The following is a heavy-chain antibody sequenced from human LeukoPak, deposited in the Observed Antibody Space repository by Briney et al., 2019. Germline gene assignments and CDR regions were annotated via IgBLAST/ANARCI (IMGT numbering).Heavy chain of an antibody. Sequence: ASVKVSCKASGYTFTGYCMHWVRQAPGQGLEWMGWINPKSGGTNYAQKFQGRVTMTRDTSISTAYMELSRLRSDDTAVYYCARDQVEWELQYYFDYWGQGTLVTVSS. J-gene: IGHJ4*02. CDR1: GYTFTGYC. CDR3: ARDQVEWELQYYFDY. CDR2: INPKSGGT. D-gene: IGHD1-26*01. V-gene: IGHV1-2*02.